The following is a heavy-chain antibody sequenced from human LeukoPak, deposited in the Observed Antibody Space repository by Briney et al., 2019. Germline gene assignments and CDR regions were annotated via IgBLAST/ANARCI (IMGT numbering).Heavy chain of an antibody. CDR3: ARDGQGGSFSFDP. CDR2: INSDGSRT. CDR1: GFTLSSYW. V-gene: IGHV3-74*01. Sequence: GGGVRLSCAASGFTLSSYWMHWVRQAPARGLVWVSRINSDGSRTSYADSVKGRFTISRDNAKNTLYLQMNSLRAEDTAVYYGARDGQGGSFSFDPWGQGTLVTVSS. D-gene: IGHD2-15*01. J-gene: IGHJ5*02.